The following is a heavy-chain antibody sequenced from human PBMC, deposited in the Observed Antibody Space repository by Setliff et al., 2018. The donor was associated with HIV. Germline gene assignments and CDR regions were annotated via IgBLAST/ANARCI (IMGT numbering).Heavy chain of an antibody. D-gene: IGHD2-15*01. CDR1: GFTFNTYA. CDR3: AKDGISGGAYPPYYFDY. J-gene: IGHJ4*01. Sequence: GGSLRLSCAASGFTFNTYAMSWVRQAPGKGLEWVSVISGSGGSTFYADSVKGRFTISRDNSKNTLYLQMNRLRAEDTAVYYCAKDGISGGAYPPYYFDYWGHGTLVTVSS. CDR2: ISGSGGST. V-gene: IGHV3-23*01.